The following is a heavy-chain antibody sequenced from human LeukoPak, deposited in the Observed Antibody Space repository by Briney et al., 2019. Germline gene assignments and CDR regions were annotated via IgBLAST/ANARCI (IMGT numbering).Heavy chain of an antibody. CDR3: AKGRGTRYYYYYYGMDV. Sequence: PGRSLRLSCAASGFTFDDYAMHWVRQAPGKGLEWVSGISWNSGTIGYGDSVKGRFTISRGNAKNSLYLQMNSLRAEDTAFYYCAKGRGTRYYYYYYGMDVWGQGTTVTVSS. CDR2: ISWNSGTI. CDR1: GFTFDDYA. J-gene: IGHJ6*02. V-gene: IGHV3-9*01. D-gene: IGHD1-14*01.